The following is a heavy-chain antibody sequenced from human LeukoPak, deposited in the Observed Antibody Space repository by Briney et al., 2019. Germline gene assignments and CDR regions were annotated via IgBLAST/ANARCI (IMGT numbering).Heavy chain of an antibody. V-gene: IGHV3-21*01. J-gene: IGHJ4*02. CDR3: ARADSARGTRFYFEY. D-gene: IGHD5-18*01. Sequence: RSGGPLRPSCAASGFTFRSYSMNWVRQAPGKGLEWVSSISSSSDYRIYADSLKGRFTISRDNAKNSLYLQMNSLTVEDTAVYYCARADSARGTRFYFEYWGQGTLVTVSS. CDR2: ISSSSDYR. CDR1: GFTFRSYS.